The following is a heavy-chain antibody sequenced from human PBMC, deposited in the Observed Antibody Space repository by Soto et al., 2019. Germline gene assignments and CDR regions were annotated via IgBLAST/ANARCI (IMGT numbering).Heavy chain of an antibody. CDR3: AKDKGGSDY. D-gene: IGHD2-15*01. CDR2: ISYDGSNK. Sequence: GGSLRLSCAASGFTFSSYGMHWVRQAPGKGLEWVAVISYDGSNKYYADSVKGRFTISRDNSKNTLYLQMNSLRAEDTAVYYCAKDKGGSDYWGQGTLVTVSS. J-gene: IGHJ4*02. V-gene: IGHV3-30*18. CDR1: GFTFSSYG.